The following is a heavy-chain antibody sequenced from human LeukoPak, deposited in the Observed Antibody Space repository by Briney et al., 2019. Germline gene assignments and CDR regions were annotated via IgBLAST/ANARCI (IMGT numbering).Heavy chain of an antibody. CDR3: ARVVGVVVPAAVSGFDP. CDR2: INHSGST. V-gene: IGHV4-34*01. CDR1: GGSFSGYY. Sequence: SETLSLTCAVYGGSFSGYYWSWLRQPPGKGLEWIGEINHSGSTNYNPSLKSRVTISVDTSKNQFSLKLSSVTAADTAVYYCARVVGVVVPAAVSGFDPWGQRTLVTVSS. D-gene: IGHD2-2*01. J-gene: IGHJ5*02.